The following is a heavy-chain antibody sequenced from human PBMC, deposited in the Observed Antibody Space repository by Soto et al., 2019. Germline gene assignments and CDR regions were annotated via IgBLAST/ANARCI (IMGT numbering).Heavy chain of an antibody. CDR1: GGTFSSYA. Sequence: SVKVSCKASGGTFSSYAISWVRQAPGQGLEWMGGIIPIFGTANYAQKFQGRVTITADESTSTAYMELSSLRSEDTAVYYCARDSHYYDSSGYYYPLVYFDYWGQGTLVTVSS. CDR2: IIPIFGTA. CDR3: ARDSHYYDSSGYYYPLVYFDY. J-gene: IGHJ4*02. V-gene: IGHV1-69*13. D-gene: IGHD3-22*01.